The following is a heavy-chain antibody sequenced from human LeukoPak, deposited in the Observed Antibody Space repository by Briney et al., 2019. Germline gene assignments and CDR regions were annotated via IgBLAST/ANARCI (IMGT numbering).Heavy chain of an antibody. Sequence: GGSLRLSCAASGFTFSSYWMSWVRQAPGKGLEWVANIKQDGSEKYYVDSVKGRFTISRDNAENSLYLQMNSLRAEDTAVYYCARDERGGPYELDYWGQGTLVTVSS. J-gene: IGHJ4*02. V-gene: IGHV3-7*01. CDR1: GFTFSSYW. D-gene: IGHD3-22*01. CDR3: ARDERGGPYELDY. CDR2: IKQDGSEK.